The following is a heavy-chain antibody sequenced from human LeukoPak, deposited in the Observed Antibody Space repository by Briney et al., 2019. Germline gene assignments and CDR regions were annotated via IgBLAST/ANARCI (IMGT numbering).Heavy chain of an antibody. D-gene: IGHD1-20*01. CDR3: ARVYNWNHHYYYYYGMDV. J-gene: IGHJ6*02. CDR1: GGTFSSYA. CDR2: IIPIFGTA. V-gene: IGHV1-69*13. Sequence: ASVKVSCKASGGTFSSYAISWVRQAPGQGLEWMGGIIPIFGTANYAQKFQGRVTITADESTSTAYMELSSLRSEDTAVYYCARVYNWNHHYYYYYGMDVWGQGTTVTVSS.